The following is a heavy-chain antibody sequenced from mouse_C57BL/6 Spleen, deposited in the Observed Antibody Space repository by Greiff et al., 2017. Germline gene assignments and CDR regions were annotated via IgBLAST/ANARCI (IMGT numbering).Heavy chain of an antibody. D-gene: IGHD1-1*01. CDR3: TRAAITTVGDYWYFDV. V-gene: IGHV5-9-1*02. CDR2: ISSGGDYI. J-gene: IGHJ1*03. CDR1: GFTFSSYA. Sequence: EVMLVESGEGLVKPGGSLKLSCAASGFTFSSYALSWVRQTPEKRLEWVAYISSGGDYIYYADTVKGRFTISRDNARNTLYLQMSSLKSEDTAMYYCTRAAITTVGDYWYFDVGGTGTTVTVSS.